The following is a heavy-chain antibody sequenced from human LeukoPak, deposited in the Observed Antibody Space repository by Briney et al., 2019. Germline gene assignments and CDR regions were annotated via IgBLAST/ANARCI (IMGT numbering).Heavy chain of an antibody. J-gene: IGHJ4*02. V-gene: IGHV3-7*01. CDR3: AREGDVLLWFGELSA. D-gene: IGHD3-10*01. CDR2: IKQDGSEK. Sequence: GGSLRLSCAASGFTFSSYWMSWVRQAPGKWLEWVANIKQDGSEKYYVDSVKGRFTISRDNAKNSLYLQMNSLRAEDTAVYYCAREGDVLLWFGELSAWGQGTLVTVSS. CDR1: GFTFSSYW.